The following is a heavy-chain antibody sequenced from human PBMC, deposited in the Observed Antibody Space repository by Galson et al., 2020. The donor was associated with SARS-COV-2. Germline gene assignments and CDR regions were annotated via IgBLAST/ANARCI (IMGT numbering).Heavy chain of an antibody. CDR1: GFTFSSYS. CDR2: ISSSSSTI. D-gene: IGHD3-22*01. V-gene: IGHV3-48*02. J-gene: IGHJ4*02. CDR3: ARSPRGYYDSSGYYYDPYYFDY. Sequence: GESLKISCAASGFTFSSYSMNWVRQAPGKGLEWVSYISSSSSTIYYADSVKGRFTISRDNAKNSLYLQMNSLRDEDTAVYYCARSPRGYYDSSGYYYDPYYFDYWGQGTLVTVSS.